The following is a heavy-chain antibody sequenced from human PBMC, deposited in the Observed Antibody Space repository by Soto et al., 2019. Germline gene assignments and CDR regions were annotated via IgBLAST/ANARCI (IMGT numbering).Heavy chain of an antibody. Sequence: EVQLVASGGGLVQPGGSLRLSCAASGFSFSSYWMHWVRQAPGSGLVWVSRLNSDGTDTDYADSVKGRFTISRDTAKDTLYLQMNSLRTEDTAVYYCARELTAFGMDVWGQGTTVTVSS. V-gene: IGHV3-74*01. D-gene: IGHD3-9*01. CDR1: GFSFSSYW. CDR2: LNSDGTDT. J-gene: IGHJ6*02. CDR3: ARELTAFGMDV.